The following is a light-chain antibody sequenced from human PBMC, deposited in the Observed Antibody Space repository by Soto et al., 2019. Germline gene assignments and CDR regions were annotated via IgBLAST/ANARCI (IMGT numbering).Light chain of an antibody. J-gene: IGKJ1*01. CDR1: QGIASW. Sequence: DLQMTQSPSSVSASVGDRVTITCRASQGIASWLAWYQQKPGKAPKLLIYAASSLQSDVPSRFSGSGSGTEFTLTISSLQPEDFATSYCQQADMLPLTFGQGTKVEIK. V-gene: IGKV1-12*01. CDR3: QQADMLPLT. CDR2: AAS.